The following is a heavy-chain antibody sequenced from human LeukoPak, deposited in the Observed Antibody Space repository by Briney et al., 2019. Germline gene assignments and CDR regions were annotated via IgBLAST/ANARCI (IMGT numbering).Heavy chain of an antibody. CDR3: AKDGSTVTTLGPLYYFDY. CDR1: GFTFSSYS. J-gene: IGHJ4*02. CDR2: VSSSSSYI. V-gene: IGHV3-21*01. Sequence: GRSLRLSCAASGFTFSSYSMNWVRQAPGKGLEWVSSVSSSSSYIYYADSVKGRFTISRDNAKNSLYLQMNSLRAEDTAVYYCAKDGSTVTTLGPLYYFDYWGQGTLVTVSS. D-gene: IGHD4-17*01.